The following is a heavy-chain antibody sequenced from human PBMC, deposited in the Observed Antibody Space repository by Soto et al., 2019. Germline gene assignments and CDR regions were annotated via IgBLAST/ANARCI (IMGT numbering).Heavy chain of an antibody. CDR2: ISSSSSYI. CDR1: GFTFSSYS. D-gene: IGHD6-19*01. CDR3: AKGRTESSGRSYYGMDV. J-gene: IGHJ6*02. V-gene: IGHV3-21*04. Sequence: GGSLRLSCAASGFTFSSYSMNWVRQAPGKGLEWVSSISSSSSYIYYADSVKGRFTISRDNAKNSLYLQMNSLRAEDTAVYYCAKGRTESSGRSYYGMDVWGQGTTVTVSS.